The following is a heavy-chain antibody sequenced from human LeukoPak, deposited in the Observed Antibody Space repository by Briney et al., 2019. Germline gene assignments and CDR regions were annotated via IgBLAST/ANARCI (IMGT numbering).Heavy chain of an antibody. CDR3: ARVVAYYYGSGSYYDAFDI. CDR2: ISSSSSYI. Sequence: PGGSLRLSCAASGFTFSSYSMNWVRQAPGKGLEWVSSISSSSSYIYYADSVKGRFTISRDNAKNSLYLQMNSLRAEDTAVYYCARVVAYYYGSGSYYDAFDIWGQRTMVTVSS. V-gene: IGHV3-21*01. D-gene: IGHD3-10*01. CDR1: GFTFSSYS. J-gene: IGHJ3*02.